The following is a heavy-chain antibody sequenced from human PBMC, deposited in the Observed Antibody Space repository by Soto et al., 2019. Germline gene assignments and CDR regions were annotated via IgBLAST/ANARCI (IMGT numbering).Heavy chain of an antibody. J-gene: IGHJ6*02. Sequence: HVQLHQSGPRLVKPSQTLSLECSVIVGSFNPGDNYWSWVLQSPGRGLEWIGYIYHTGNTFYTPALENRLTMSVDASKNQFSLTLTSVTAADTAVYFCAREPLDGMDVWGQGTNVTVSS. CDR1: VGSFNPGDNY. V-gene: IGHV4-30-4*01. CDR2: IYHTGNT. CDR3: AREPLDGMDV.